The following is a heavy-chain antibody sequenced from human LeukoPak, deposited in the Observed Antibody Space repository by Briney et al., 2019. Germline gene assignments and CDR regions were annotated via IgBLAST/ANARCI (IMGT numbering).Heavy chain of an antibody. CDR1: GDSVSSNSAA. V-gene: IGHV6-1*01. CDR3: CHSLGGRTGAFDI. D-gene: IGHD2-21*01. CDR2: TYYRSKWYN. J-gene: IGHJ3*02. Sequence: TLSLTCAISGDSVSSNSAAWNWIRPSPSRGLEWLGRTYYRSKWYNDYAVSVKSRITINPDTSKNQFSLQLDSVTPEDTAVYYCCHSLGGRTGAFDIWGRGTVVTVSS.